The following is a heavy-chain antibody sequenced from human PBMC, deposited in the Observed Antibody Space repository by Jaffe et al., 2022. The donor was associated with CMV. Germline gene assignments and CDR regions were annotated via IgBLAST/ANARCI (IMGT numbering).Heavy chain of an antibody. CDR3: ARVVQAAAGRNYYYMDV. CDR2: IYYSGST. V-gene: IGHV4-59*01. Sequence: QVQLQESGPGLVKPSETLSLTCTVSGGSISSYYWSWIRQPPGKGLEWIGYIYYSGSTNYNPSLKSRVTISVDTSKNQFSLKLSSVTAADTAVYYCARVVQAAAGRNYYYMDVWGKGTTVTVSS. J-gene: IGHJ6*03. D-gene: IGHD6-13*01. CDR1: GGSISSYY.